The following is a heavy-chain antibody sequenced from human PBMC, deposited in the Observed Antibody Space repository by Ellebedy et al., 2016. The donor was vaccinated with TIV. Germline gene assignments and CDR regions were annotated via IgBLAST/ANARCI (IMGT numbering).Heavy chain of an antibody. D-gene: IGHD1-26*01. CDR2: INQDESEK. CDR3: ARLQWGRLRYFDL. Sequence: GESLKISXAASGFAFSSSWLSWVRQAPGRGLEWLANINQDESEKYYVDSVKGRFTGSRDNAQNSLYLQMNSLRTEDTAVYYCARLQWGRLRYFDLWGRGTLVTVSS. CDR1: GFAFSSSW. V-gene: IGHV3-7*04. J-gene: IGHJ2*01.